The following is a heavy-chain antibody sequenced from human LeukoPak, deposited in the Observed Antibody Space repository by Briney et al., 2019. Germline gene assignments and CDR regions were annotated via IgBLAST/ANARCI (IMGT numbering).Heavy chain of an antibody. Sequence: ASVKVSCKASGGTFSSYAISWVRQAPGQGLEWMGGIIPIFGTANYAQKFQGRVTITADESTSTAYMELSSLRSEDTAVYYCARGRGSGGDCCNFDYWGQGTLVTVSS. CDR2: IIPIFGTA. CDR3: ARGRGSGGDCCNFDY. J-gene: IGHJ4*02. V-gene: IGHV1-69*13. CDR1: GGTFSSYA. D-gene: IGHD2-21*02.